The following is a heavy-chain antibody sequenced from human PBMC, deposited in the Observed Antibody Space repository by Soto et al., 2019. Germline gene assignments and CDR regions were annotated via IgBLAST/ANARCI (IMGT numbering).Heavy chain of an antibody. J-gene: IGHJ6*02. CDR1: GFTFTTYS. V-gene: IGHV3-23*01. CDR3: AKTYSSGWAIYYFYGMDV. Sequence: EVQLLESGGGLVQPGGALRLSCAASGFTFTTYSMNLVRQAPGKGLEWVSVISGGGDSTYYADSVKGRFTISRDNSKNTLYLQMNRLRAEDTAVYYCAKTYSSGWAIYYFYGMDVWGQGTTVTVSS. D-gene: IGHD6-19*01. CDR2: ISGGGDST.